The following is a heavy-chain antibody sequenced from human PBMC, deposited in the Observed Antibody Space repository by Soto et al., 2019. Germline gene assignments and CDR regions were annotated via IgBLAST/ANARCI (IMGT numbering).Heavy chain of an antibody. Sequence: SETLSLTCSVSGGSMRRYYRSWIRQPPGKGLEWIGYIHDSGITDYNPSLKSRATISIDTFRNQISLNLHSVTAADTAVYYCARHRYSYGVYYFDYWGQGTLVTVSS. D-gene: IGHD5-18*01. CDR3: ARHRYSYGVYYFDY. CDR1: GGSMRRYY. CDR2: IHDSGIT. V-gene: IGHV4-59*01. J-gene: IGHJ4*02.